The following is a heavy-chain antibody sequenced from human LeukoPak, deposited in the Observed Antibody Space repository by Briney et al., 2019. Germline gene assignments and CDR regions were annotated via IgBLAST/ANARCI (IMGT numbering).Heavy chain of an antibody. Sequence: SETLSLTCTVSGGSISSYYWSWIRQPPGKGLEWIGYIYYSGSTNYNPSLKSRVTISVDTSKNQFPLKLSSVTAADTAVYYCARGGYSYELYYWGQGTLVTVSS. CDR1: GGSISSYY. CDR3: ARGGYSYELYY. CDR2: IYYSGST. J-gene: IGHJ4*02. V-gene: IGHV4-59*01. D-gene: IGHD5-18*01.